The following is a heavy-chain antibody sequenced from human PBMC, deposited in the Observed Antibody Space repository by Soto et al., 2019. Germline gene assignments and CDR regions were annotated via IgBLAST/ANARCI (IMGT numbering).Heavy chain of an antibody. V-gene: IGHV3-15*07. Sequence: EVPLVESGGGLVKPGGSLRLSCAASGFTFSNAWMNWVRQAPGKGLEWVGRIKSKTDGGTTDYAAPVKGRFTISRADSKNTLYLQMNSLKTEDTAVYYCTTTLGSGYALGLGGYYCYGMDVWGQGTTVTVSS. CDR3: TTTLGSGYALGLGGYYCYGMDV. CDR1: GFTFSNAW. D-gene: IGHD5-12*01. CDR2: IKSKTDGGTT. J-gene: IGHJ6*02.